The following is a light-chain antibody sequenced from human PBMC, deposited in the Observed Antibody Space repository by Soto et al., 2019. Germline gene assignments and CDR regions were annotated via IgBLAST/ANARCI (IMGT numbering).Light chain of an antibody. Sequence: EIVLTQSPASLSLSPGERATLSCRASQSVDSYLVWYQQKPGQAPRLLIFGASSRATGIPARFSGSGSGTDFTLTINSLEPEDFAVYYCQQRSNRPITFGQGTRLEIK. V-gene: IGKV3-11*01. CDR2: GAS. CDR1: QSVDSY. J-gene: IGKJ5*01. CDR3: QQRSNRPIT.